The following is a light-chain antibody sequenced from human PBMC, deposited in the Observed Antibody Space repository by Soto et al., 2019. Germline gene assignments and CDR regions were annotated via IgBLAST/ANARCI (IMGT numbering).Light chain of an antibody. Sequence: DIQMTQSPSFVSASVGDRVTITCRASQAVSTWLAWYQQKPGDAPKLLIYAASTLQSRVPSRFSGSGSGTDFTLTIRILQPEDFATYYCQQSNSFPRTFVGGTKVEIK. CDR2: AAS. V-gene: IGKV1-12*01. J-gene: IGKJ4*01. CDR1: QAVSTW. CDR3: QQSNSFPRT.